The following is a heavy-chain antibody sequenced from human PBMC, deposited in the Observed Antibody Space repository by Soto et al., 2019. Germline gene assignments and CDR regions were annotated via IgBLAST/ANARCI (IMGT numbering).Heavy chain of an antibody. Sequence: GGSLRLSCAACGLTFSSYGMHWVRQAPGKGLEWVAVISYDGSNKYYADSVKGRFTISRDNSKNTLYLQMNSLRAEDTAVYHCAKDQEEFTMVRGVIYYFGYWGQGTLVTVSS. CDR3: AKDQEEFTMVRGVIYYFGY. CDR1: GLTFSSYG. J-gene: IGHJ4*02. V-gene: IGHV3-30*18. D-gene: IGHD3-10*01. CDR2: ISYDGSNK.